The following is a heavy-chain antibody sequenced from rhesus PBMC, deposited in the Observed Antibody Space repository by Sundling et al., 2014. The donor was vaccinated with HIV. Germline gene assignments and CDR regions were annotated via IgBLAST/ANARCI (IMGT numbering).Heavy chain of an antibody. J-gene: IGHJ1*01. CDR3: STVTIAPEYFDF. V-gene: IGHV3-136*01. Sequence: EVQLVESGGGLVQPGGSLRLSCAASGFSFSSYDMSWVRQAPGKGLEWVSSISSASSYIYYADSVKGRFTISRDNAKSSLSLQMNSLRAEDTAVYYCSTVTIAPEYFDFWGQGALVTVSS. D-gene: IGHD3-16*01. CDR2: ISSASSYI. CDR1: GFSFSSYD.